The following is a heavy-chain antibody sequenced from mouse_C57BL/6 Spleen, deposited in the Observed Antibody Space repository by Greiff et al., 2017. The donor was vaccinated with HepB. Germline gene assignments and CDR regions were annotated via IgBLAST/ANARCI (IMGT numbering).Heavy chain of an antibody. Sequence: VKLQESGPELVKPGASVKISCKASGYAFSSSWMNWVKQRPGKGLEWIGRIYPGDGDTNYNGKFKGKATLTADKSSSTAYMQLSSLTSEDSAVYFCARSGSSRGYYFDYWGQGTTLTVSS. J-gene: IGHJ2*01. D-gene: IGHD1-1*01. CDR1: GYAFSSSW. V-gene: IGHV1-82*01. CDR2: IYPGDGDT. CDR3: ARSGSSRGYYFDY.